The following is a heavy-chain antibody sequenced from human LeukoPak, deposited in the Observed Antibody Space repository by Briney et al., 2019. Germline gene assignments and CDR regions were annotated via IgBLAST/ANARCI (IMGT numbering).Heavy chain of an antibody. D-gene: IGHD3-10*01. CDR1: GGSFSGYY. CDR3: ARGDIWFGELLWRRQARSCYFDY. CDR2: INHSGST. J-gene: IGHJ4*02. Sequence: SETLSLTCAVYGGSFSGYYWSWIRQPPGKGLEWIGEINHSGSTNYNPSLKSRVTISVDTSKNQFSLKLSSVIAADTAVYYCARGDIWFGELLWRRQARSCYFDYWGQGTLVTVSS. V-gene: IGHV4-34*01.